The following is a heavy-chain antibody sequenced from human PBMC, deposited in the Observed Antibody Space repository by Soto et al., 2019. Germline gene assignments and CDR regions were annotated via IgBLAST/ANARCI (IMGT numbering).Heavy chain of an antibody. J-gene: IGHJ4*02. Sequence: PGGSLRLSCAASGFTFSSYGMHWVRQAPGKGLEWVAAIWYDGSNKYYADSVKGRFTISRDNSKNTLYLQMNSLRAEDTAVYYCARDESWELLRGGSFDYWGQGTLVTVSS. CDR2: IWYDGSNK. V-gene: IGHV3-33*01. CDR1: GFTFSSYG. D-gene: IGHD1-26*01. CDR3: ARDESWELLRGGSFDY.